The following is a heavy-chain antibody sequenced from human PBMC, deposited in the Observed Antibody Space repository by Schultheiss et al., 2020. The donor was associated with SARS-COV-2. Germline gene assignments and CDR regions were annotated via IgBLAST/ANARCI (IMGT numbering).Heavy chain of an antibody. CDR1: RFTFSNYG. Sequence: GGSLRLSCAASRFTFSNYGMHWVRQAPGKGLQWVAVIFSDGNTKYYADSVKGRFTISRDNAKNSLYLQMNSLRAEDTAVYYCAKDASSSGWYLNWYFDLWGRGTLVTVSS. CDR3: AKDASSSGWYLNWYFDL. CDR2: IFSDGNTK. V-gene: IGHV3-33*03. D-gene: IGHD6-19*01. J-gene: IGHJ2*01.